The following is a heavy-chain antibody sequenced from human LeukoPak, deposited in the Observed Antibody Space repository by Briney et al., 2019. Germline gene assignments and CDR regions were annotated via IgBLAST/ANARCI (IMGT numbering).Heavy chain of an antibody. CDR3: AKDGGLSHYYYFYMDV. CDR2: VSSNGDNT. Sequence: GGSLRLSCAASGFTFSSYSMHWVRQAPGKGLEYVSAVSSNGDNTYYANSVKGRFTISRDNSKNTLYLQMNSLRAEDTAVFYCAKDGGLSHYYYFYMDVWGKGTTVTVSS. D-gene: IGHD3-16*01. V-gene: IGHV3-64*01. J-gene: IGHJ6*03. CDR1: GFTFSSYS.